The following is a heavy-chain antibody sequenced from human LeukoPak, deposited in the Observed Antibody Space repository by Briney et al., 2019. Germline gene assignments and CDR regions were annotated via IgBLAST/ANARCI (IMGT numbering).Heavy chain of an antibody. CDR3: ARSIVGVRKRNDY. V-gene: IGHV1-8*01. CDR2: MNPNSGHT. Sequence: ASVKVPCKASGYTFTSYDIIWVRQASGQGLEWMGWMNPNSGHTGYAQKFQGRVTMTRSTSISTAYMELTSLTSEDSAVYYCARSIVGVRKRNDYWGQGTLVTVS. J-gene: IGHJ4*02. CDR1: GYTFTSYD. D-gene: IGHD1-26*01.